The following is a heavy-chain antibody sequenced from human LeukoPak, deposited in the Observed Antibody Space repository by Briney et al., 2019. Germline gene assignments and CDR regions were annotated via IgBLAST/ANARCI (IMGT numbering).Heavy chain of an antibody. CDR1: GFTSRRNW. Sequence: GGSLRLSCGAAGFTSRRNWMSWDRQAPGEGLEWVSVIFSGGSTYYADSVKGRFPISRAHSKNTPYLYMNSLRGEDTAVYYCAKVYSARTYAFDMWGQGTVVSVSA. D-gene: IGHD6-6*01. CDR2: IFSGGST. CDR3: AKVYSARTYAFDM. V-gene: IGHV3-53*01. J-gene: IGHJ3*02.